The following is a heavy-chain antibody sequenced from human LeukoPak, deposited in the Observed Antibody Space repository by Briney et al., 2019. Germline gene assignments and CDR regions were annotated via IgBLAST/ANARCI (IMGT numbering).Heavy chain of an antibody. CDR3: ARDGYNSSWTLNWFDP. CDR1: GYTFTSYD. J-gene: IGHJ5*02. CDR2: MNPNSGNT. D-gene: IGHD6-13*01. V-gene: IGHV1-8*01. Sequence: ASVKVSCKASGYTFTSYDINWVRQATGQGLEWMGWMNPNSGNTGYAQKFQGRVTMTRNTSISTAYMELSSLRSEDTAVYYCARDGYNSSWTLNWFDPWGQGTLVTVSS.